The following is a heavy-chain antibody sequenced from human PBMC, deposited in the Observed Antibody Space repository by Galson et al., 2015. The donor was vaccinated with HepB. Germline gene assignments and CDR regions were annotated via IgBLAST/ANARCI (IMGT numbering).Heavy chain of an antibody. Sequence: QSGAEVKKPGESLRISCKGSGYSFTSYWISWVRQVPGKGLEWMGRIDPSDSYTNYSPSFQGHVTISADKSISTAYLQWSSLKASDIAMYYCAITTYYYDSSGYYYFDYWGQGTLVTVSS. CDR1: GYSFTSYW. J-gene: IGHJ4*02. D-gene: IGHD3-22*01. V-gene: IGHV5-10-1*01. CDR3: AITTYYYDSSGYYYFDY. CDR2: IDPSDSYT.